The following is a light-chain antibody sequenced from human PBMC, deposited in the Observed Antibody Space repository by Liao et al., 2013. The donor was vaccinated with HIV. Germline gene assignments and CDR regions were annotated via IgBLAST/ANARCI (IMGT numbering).Light chain of an antibody. J-gene: IGLJ3*02. Sequence: SYELTQPPAVSVAPGETARITCGGYNIDSKSVHWYQQKPGQAPVMVMSFDSDRPSGIPERFSGSNSGNTATLSISGVEAGDEADYYCQVWDSYYNIVFGAGTKLAVL. CDR1: NIDSKS. V-gene: IGLV3-21*04. CDR2: FDS. CDR3: QVWDSYYNIV.